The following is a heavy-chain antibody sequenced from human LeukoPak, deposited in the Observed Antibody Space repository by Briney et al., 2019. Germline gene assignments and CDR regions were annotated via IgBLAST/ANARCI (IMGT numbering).Heavy chain of an antibody. CDR1: GGSINNYY. Sequence: PSETPSLTCTISGGSINNYYWSWIRQPPGKGLEWIGYIYYSGSTNYNPSLNSRVNISLDTSKNQFSLRLTSVTAADTAVYYCARGPCSTSCHRSWYFDYWGQGTLVTVSS. CDR2: IYYSGST. J-gene: IGHJ4*02. V-gene: IGHV4-59*12. CDR3: ARGPCSTSCHRSWYFDY. D-gene: IGHD2-2*01.